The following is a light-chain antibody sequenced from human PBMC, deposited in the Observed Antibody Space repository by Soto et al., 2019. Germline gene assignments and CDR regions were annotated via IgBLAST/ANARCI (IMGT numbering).Light chain of an antibody. CDR2: DAS. V-gene: IGKV1-33*01. CDR1: QDISNY. J-gene: IGKJ4*01. Sequence: IDMTQSPSSLSASVRVRVTITCQASQDISNYLNWYQQKPGKAPKLXIYDASNLETGVPSRFSGSGYGTDFNFTISSLQPEDIATYYCQQYDNLPLTFGGGTKVDIK. CDR3: QQYDNLPLT.